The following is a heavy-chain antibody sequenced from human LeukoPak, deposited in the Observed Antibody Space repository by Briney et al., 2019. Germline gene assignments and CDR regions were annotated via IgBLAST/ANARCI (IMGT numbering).Heavy chain of an antibody. CDR3: ARLVSHWFDP. V-gene: IGHV4-59*08. Sequence: SETLSLTCALYGGSFSGYYWTWMRHPPGEGLEGSGYIDYSGSNNYNHSHQSRVTISVDKSKNQFSLKLRSVTAADTAVYYCARLVSHWFDPWGQGTLVTVPS. J-gene: IGHJ5*02. D-gene: IGHD5/OR15-5a*01. CDR2: IDYSGSN. CDR1: GGSFSGYY.